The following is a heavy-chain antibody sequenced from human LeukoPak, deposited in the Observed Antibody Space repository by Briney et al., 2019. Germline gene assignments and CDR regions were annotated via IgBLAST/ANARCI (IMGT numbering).Heavy chain of an antibody. Sequence: ETLSLTCAVYGGSFSGYYWSWIRQPPGKGLEWVSFIYSDNTHYSDSVKGRYTISRDNSKNTLYLQMNSLRAEDTAVYYCARRAGAYSHPYDYWGQGTLVTVSS. CDR1: GGSFSGYY. CDR3: ARRAGAYSHPYDY. V-gene: IGHV3-53*01. J-gene: IGHJ4*02. CDR2: IYSDNT. D-gene: IGHD4/OR15-4a*01.